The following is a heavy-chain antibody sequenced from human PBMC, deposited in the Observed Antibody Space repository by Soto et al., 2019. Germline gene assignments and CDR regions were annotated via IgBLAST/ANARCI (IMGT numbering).Heavy chain of an antibody. Sequence: GASVKGSCKASGGTFSSYAISWVRQAPGQGLEWMGGIIPIFGTANYAQKFQGRVTITADESTSTAYMELSSLRSEDTAVYYCAREDSSSFANWFDPWGQGTLVTVSS. CDR2: IIPIFGTA. CDR1: GGTFSSYA. J-gene: IGHJ5*02. D-gene: IGHD6-6*01. CDR3: AREDSSSFANWFDP. V-gene: IGHV1-69*13.